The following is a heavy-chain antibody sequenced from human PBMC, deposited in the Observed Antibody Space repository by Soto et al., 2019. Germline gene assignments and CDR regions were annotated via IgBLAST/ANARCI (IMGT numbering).Heavy chain of an antibody. Sequence: QITLKESGPTLVKPTQTLTLTCTFSGFSLSTSGVGVGWIRQPPGKALEWLALIYWNDDKRYSPSLKSRLTISKDTSKNQVVLTMTNMDPVDTATYYCAHAPMDSSRWSPHNWYFDLWGRGTLVTVSS. V-gene: IGHV2-5*01. CDR2: IYWNDDK. CDR1: GFSLSTSGVG. J-gene: IGHJ2*01. CDR3: AHAPMDSSRWSPHNWYFDL. D-gene: IGHD6-13*01.